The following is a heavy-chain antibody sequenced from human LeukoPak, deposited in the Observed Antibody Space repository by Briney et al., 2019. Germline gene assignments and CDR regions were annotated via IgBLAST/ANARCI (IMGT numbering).Heavy chain of an antibody. J-gene: IGHJ4*02. CDR2: ISSNGGST. V-gene: IGHV3-64*01. Sequence: GGSLRLSCAASGFTFSNYAMHWVRQAPGKGLEYVSTISSNGGSTYYANSVKGRFTISRDNSKNTLYLQMNSLRAEDTAVYYCAKQIHYYDSSAPDYWGQGTLVTVSS. CDR1: GFTFSNYA. CDR3: AKQIHYYDSSAPDY. D-gene: IGHD3-22*01.